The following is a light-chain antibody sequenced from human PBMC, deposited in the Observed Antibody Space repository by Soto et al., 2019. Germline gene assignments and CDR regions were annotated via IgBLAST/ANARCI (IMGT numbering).Light chain of an antibody. V-gene: IGLV2-14*01. CDR2: EVR. J-gene: IGLJ3*02. CDR1: MRDVGAYNL. Sequence: QSVLTQPASVSGSAGQSITISCSGTMRDVGAYNLVSWYQQHPGTAPKLIIYEVRNRPSGISSRFSGSRSGNTASLTISGLQSEDEGAYYCSAYTASSTLVFGGGTKVTVL. CDR3: SAYTASSTLV.